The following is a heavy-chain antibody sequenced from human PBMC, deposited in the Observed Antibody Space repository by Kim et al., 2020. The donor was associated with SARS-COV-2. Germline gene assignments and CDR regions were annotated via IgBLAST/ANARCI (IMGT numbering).Heavy chain of an antibody. CDR1: GFTFSRYG. J-gene: IGHJ6*02. Sequence: GGSLRLSCTASGFTFSRYGMNWVRQAPGKGLEWVAVISHDGFNKYYGDSVKGRFIISRDNSKDTVYLQMSSLRADDTALYYCARDQWELLARPFYGMDVWGQGTTVTVSS. D-gene: IGHD1-26*01. V-gene: IGHV3-33*05. CDR3: ARDQWELLARPFYGMDV. CDR2: ISHDGFNK.